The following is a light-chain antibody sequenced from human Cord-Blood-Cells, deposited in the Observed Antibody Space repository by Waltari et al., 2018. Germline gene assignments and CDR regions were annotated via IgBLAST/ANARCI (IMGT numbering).Light chain of an antibody. V-gene: IGKV3-11*01. Sequence: EIVLTQSPATLSLSPGERATLSCRARHSVSSYLAWYQQKPGQAPRLHIYDASNRATFIPVRFSGSGSGTDFTLTISSLEPEDFAVYYCQQRSNWPLSFTFGPGTKVDIK. CDR1: HSVSSY. CDR2: DAS. CDR3: QQRSNWPLSFT. J-gene: IGKJ3*01.